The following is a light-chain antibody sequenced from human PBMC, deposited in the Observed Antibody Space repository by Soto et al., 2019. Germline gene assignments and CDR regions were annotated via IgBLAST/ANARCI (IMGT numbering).Light chain of an antibody. CDR3: SSFAVSNSFV. V-gene: IGLV2-8*01. Sequence: QSALTQPPSASGPPGQSVTISCTGTSNDVGGYNYVSWYQQHPGKAPKLMIYEVNKRPSGVPDRFSGSKSGNTASLTVSGLQAADEADYYCSSFAVSNSFVFGTGTKVTVL. CDR1: SNDVGGYNY. CDR2: EVN. J-gene: IGLJ1*01.